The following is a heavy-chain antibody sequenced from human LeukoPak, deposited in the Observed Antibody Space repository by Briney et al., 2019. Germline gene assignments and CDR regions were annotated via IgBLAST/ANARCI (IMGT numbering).Heavy chain of an antibody. CDR3: ARHIGGSGSHDAFDI. Sequence: SETLSLTCTVSGGSISSYYWSWIRQPPGKGLEWIGYIYYSGSAYYNPSLKSRVTISVDTSKNQFSLKLTSVTAADTAVYYCARHIGGSGSHDAFDIWGQGTMVTVSS. J-gene: IGHJ3*02. CDR1: GGSISSYY. V-gene: IGHV4-59*01. CDR2: IYYSGSA. D-gene: IGHD3-10*01.